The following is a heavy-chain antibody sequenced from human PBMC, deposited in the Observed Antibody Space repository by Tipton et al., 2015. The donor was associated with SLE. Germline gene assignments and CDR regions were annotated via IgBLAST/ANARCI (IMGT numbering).Heavy chain of an antibody. CDR2: TYRGGSR. V-gene: IGHV3-53*05. D-gene: IGHD4-17*01. J-gene: IGHJ3*02. Sequence: GSLRLSCAASGFTFSDHAMHWVRQAPGKGLEWVSVTYRGGSRYLADAVKGRFTVSRDNSKNTLYLQMDILRADDTAVYYCATTVTTWGAFDIWGQGTTVTVSS. CDR1: GFTFSDHA. CDR3: ATTVTTWGAFDI.